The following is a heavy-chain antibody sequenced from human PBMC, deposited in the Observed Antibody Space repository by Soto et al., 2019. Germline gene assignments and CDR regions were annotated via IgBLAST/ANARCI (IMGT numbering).Heavy chain of an antibody. D-gene: IGHD2-21*02. CDR1: GGSISSYY. CDR2: IYYSGST. Sequence: SETLSLTCTVSGGSISSYYWSWIRQPPGKGLEWIGCIYYSGSTNYNPSLKSRVTISVDTSKNQFSLKLSSVTAADTAVYYCAREAYCGGDCYCFDYWGQGTLVTVSS. CDR3: AREAYCGGDCYCFDY. V-gene: IGHV4-59*01. J-gene: IGHJ4*02.